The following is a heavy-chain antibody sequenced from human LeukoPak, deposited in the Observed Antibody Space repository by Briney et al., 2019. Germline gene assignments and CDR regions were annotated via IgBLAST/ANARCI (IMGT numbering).Heavy chain of an antibody. CDR3: ARMYYDFWSGYYDY. CDR1: GFTFSSYA. V-gene: IGHV3-64*01. Sequence: PGGSLRLSCAASGFTFSSYAMHWVRQAPGKGLEYVSAVSSNGGSTYYANPVKGRFTISRDNSKNTLYLQMGSLRAEDMAVYYCARMYYDFWSGYYDYWGQGTLVTVSS. J-gene: IGHJ4*02. CDR2: VSSNGGST. D-gene: IGHD3-3*01.